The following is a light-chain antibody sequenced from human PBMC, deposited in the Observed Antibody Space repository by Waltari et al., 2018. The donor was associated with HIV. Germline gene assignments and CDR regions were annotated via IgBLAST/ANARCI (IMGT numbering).Light chain of an antibody. CDR2: DVT. CDR1: SSDVGGYNY. Sequence: QSALTQTRSVSGSPGQSVTISCTGTSSDVGGYNYVSWYQQHPGKAPKLIISDVTKRPSWLPDRFTGSKSGDTASLTMSGLQAEDEADYYCCSYAGSKTYVFGTGTKVTVL. J-gene: IGLJ1*01. CDR3: CSYAGSKTYV. V-gene: IGLV2-11*01.